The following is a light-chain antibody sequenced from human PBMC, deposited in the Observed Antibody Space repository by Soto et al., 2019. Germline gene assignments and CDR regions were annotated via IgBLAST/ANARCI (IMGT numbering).Light chain of an antibody. CDR3: LQHNDYPLT. V-gene: IGKV1-17*02. CDR1: QVIRSD. J-gene: IGKJ5*01. CDR2: AAS. Sequence: DIQMTQSPSSLSASGGDRVGITCLGSQVIRSDLNWFQQKPGKAPKRLIFAASSLQSGVPSRFSGSKSGTEFTLTISDLQPEDFATYYCLQHNDYPLTFGQGTRLEIK.